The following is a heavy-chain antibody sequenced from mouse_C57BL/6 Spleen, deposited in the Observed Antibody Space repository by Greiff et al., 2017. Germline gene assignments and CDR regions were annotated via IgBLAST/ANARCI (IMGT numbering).Heavy chain of an antibody. Sequence: QVQLQQSGPELVKPGASVKISCKASGYAFSSSWMNWVKQRPGKGLEWIGRIYPGDGDTNYNGKFKGKATLTADKSSSTAYMQLSSLTSEDSAVYFSAYSDMGCWGQGASVTVSS. CDR3: AYSDMGC. CDR1: GYAFSSSW. V-gene: IGHV1-82*01. D-gene: IGHD2-1*01. CDR2: IYPGDGDT. J-gene: IGHJ4*01.